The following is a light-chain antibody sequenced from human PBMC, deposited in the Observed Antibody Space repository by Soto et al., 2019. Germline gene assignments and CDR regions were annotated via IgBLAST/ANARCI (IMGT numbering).Light chain of an antibody. CDR2: GVS. CDR3: QQYGNSPIT. Sequence: ETVLTQSPGTLSLSPGETATLSCRASQSLGSNSLVWYQQKPGQPPRPLISGVSNRATDIPDRFSGSGSGTDFTLTITRLESEDFAVYACQQYGNSPITFGQGTRLEIK. V-gene: IGKV3-20*01. J-gene: IGKJ5*01. CDR1: QSLGSNS.